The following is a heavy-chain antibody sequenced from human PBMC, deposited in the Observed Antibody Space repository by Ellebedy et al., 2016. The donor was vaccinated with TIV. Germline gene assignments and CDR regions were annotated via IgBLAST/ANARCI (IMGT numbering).Heavy chain of an antibody. CDR3: SRLKGSFYSEIDY. V-gene: IGHV5-51*01. Sequence: GESLKISCKGSGFRFNNYWIGWVRQMPGKGLEWMGVIHPGGTETRYSPSFEGHITISADRSINTAYLQWSSLRASDTAMYFCSRLKGSFYSEIDYWGQGTLVTVSP. D-gene: IGHD4-11*01. CDR2: IHPGGTET. J-gene: IGHJ4*02. CDR1: GFRFNNYW.